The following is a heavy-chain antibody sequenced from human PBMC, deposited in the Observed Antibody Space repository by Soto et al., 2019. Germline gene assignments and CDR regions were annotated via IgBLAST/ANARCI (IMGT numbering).Heavy chain of an antibody. D-gene: IGHD3-10*01. CDR1: GGSISSSNW. CDR3: ARVYSDYYGSGSYYNTYDY. Sequence: SETLSLTCAVSGGSISSSNWSSWVRQPPGKGLEWIGEIYHSGSTNYNPSLKSRVTISVDKSKNQFSLKLSSVTAADTAVYYCARVYSDYYGSGSYYNTYDYWGQGTLVTVSS. V-gene: IGHV4-4*02. CDR2: IYHSGST. J-gene: IGHJ4*02.